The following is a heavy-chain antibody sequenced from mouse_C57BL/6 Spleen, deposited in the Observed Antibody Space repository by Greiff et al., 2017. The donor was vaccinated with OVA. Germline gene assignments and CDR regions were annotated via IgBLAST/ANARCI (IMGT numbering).Heavy chain of an antibody. J-gene: IGHJ3*01. D-gene: IGHD2-1*01. Sequence: VQLQQSGPELVKPGASVKISCKASGYTFTDYYMNWVKQSHGKSLEWIGDINPNNGGTSYNQKFKGKATLTVDKSSSTAYMELRSLTSEDSAVYYCATGNYSAYWGQGTLVTVSA. CDR2: INPNNGGT. V-gene: IGHV1-26*01. CDR1: GYTFTDYY. CDR3: ATGNYSAY.